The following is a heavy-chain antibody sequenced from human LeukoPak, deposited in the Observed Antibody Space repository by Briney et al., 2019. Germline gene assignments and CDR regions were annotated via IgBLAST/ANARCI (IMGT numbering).Heavy chain of an antibody. D-gene: IGHD5-18*01. CDR2: INHSGST. V-gene: IGHV4-34*01. CDR3: AVGAAMVTYYFDY. Sequence: PSETLSLTCAVYGGSYSGYYWSWIRQPPGKGLEWIGEINHSGSTNYNPSLKSRVTISVDTSKNQFSLKLSSVTAADTAVYYCAVGAAMVTYYFDYWGQGTLVTVSS. J-gene: IGHJ4*02. CDR1: GGSYSGYY.